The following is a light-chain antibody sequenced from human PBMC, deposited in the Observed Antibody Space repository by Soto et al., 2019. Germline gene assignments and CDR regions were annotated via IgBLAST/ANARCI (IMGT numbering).Light chain of an antibody. CDR3: QYYNNWALWT. CDR2: AAS. V-gene: IGKV3-15*01. J-gene: IGKJ1*01. CDR1: QSVGIN. Sequence: EIVMTQSPATLSVSPGERATLSCRASQSVGINLAWYQQKPGQAPRLLIYAASIRATDIPARFRGSGSGTEFTLTISSLQSEDFAVYYCQYYNNWALWTFGQGTKVEIK.